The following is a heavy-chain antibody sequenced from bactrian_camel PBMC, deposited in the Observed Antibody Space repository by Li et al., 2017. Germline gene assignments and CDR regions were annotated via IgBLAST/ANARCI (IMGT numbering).Heavy chain of an antibody. Sequence: DVQLVESGGGSVRAGGSLRLSCAGSGYTYTSYCLAWFRQASGKEREWVGSLDSDGRINYADSVKGRFTISKDNRKNILYLQMNSLTPGDTAMYYCTARYEFGLGACRGVGGLGFWGQGTQVTVS. CDR1: GYTYTSYC. D-gene: IGHD1*01. CDR3: TARYEFGLGACRGVGGLGF. V-gene: IGHV3S10*01. J-gene: IGHJ6*01. CDR2: LDSDGRI.